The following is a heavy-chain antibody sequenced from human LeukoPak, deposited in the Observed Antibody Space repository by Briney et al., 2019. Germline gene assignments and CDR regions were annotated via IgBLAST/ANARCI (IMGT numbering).Heavy chain of an antibody. Sequence: GGSLRLSCAASGFTFSTYAMHWVRQAPGKGLEWVAVIPYDGTNKYYADSVKGRFTISRDNSKNMLYLQMNSLRAEDTAVYYCASGPYCRGGTCYLPFDYWGQGTLVTVSS. CDR1: GFTFSTYA. V-gene: IGHV3-30*04. CDR2: IPYDGTNK. D-gene: IGHD2-15*01. CDR3: ASGPYCRGGTCYLPFDY. J-gene: IGHJ4*02.